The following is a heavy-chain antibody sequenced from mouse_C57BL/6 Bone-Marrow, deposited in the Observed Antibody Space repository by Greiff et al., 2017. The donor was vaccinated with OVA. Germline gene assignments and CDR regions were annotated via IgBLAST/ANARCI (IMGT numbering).Heavy chain of an antibody. CDR3: ARPTLLRYFDY. CDR1: GYTFTDYY. J-gene: IGHJ2*01. Sequence: EVQLQQSGPVLVKPGASVKMSCKASGYTFTDYYMNWVKQSHGKSLEWIGVINPYNGGTSYNQKFKGKATLTVDKSSSTAYMELNSLTSEDSAVYYCARPTLLRYFDYWGQGTTLTVSS. D-gene: IGHD1-1*01. CDR2: INPYNGGT. V-gene: IGHV1-19*01.